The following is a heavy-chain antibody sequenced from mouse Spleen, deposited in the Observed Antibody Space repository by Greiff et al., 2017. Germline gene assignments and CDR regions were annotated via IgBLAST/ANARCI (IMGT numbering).Heavy chain of an antibody. Sequence: VQLQQSGAELVRPGASVKLSCKASGYTFTDYYINWVKQRPGQGLEWIARIYPGSGNTYYNEKFKGKATLTAEKSSSTAYMQLSSLTSEDSAVYFCARRPYGSSTYYFDYWGQGTTLTVSS. CDR1: GYTFTDYY. J-gene: IGHJ2*01. CDR2: IYPGSGNT. D-gene: IGHD1-1*01. V-gene: IGHV1-76*01. CDR3: ARRPYGSSTYYFDY.